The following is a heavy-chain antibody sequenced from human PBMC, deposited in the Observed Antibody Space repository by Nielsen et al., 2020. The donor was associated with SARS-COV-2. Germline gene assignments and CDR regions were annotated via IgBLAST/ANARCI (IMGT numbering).Heavy chain of an antibody. CDR1: GFLFDHYA. V-gene: IGHV3-9*01. J-gene: IGHJ2*01. CDR3: ARDEVDYGWYFDL. Sequence: GGSLRLSCAASGFLFDHYAMHWVRQAPGKGLEWVSGISWNSGNTGYADSVKGRFTISRDNSKNTLYLQMNSLRAEDTAVYYCARDEVDYGWYFDLWGRGTLVTVSS. CDR2: ISWNSGNT. D-gene: IGHD4-17*01.